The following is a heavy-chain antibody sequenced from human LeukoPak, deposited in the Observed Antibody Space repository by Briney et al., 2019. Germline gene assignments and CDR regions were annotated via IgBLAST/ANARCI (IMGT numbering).Heavy chain of an antibody. V-gene: IGHV1-2*02. D-gene: IGHD2-2*01. Sequence: ASVRVSCKASGYTFTGYYMHWVRQAPGQGLEWMGWINPNSGGTNYAQKFQGRVTMTRDTSISTAYMELSRLRSDDTAVYYCARSRIVVVPAAIRNFWFDPWGQGTLVTVSS. CDR3: ARSRIVVVPAAIRNFWFDP. J-gene: IGHJ5*02. CDR1: GYTFTGYY. CDR2: INPNSGGT.